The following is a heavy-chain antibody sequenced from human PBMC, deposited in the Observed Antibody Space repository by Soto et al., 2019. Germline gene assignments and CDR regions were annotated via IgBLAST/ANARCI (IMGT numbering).Heavy chain of an antibody. Sequence: EVQLLESGGGLVQPGGSLRLSCAASGFTFSSYAMSWVRQAPGKGLEWVSAISGSGGSIYYADSVKGRFTISRDNSKNPLKLQMNRLRAEETAVYCGAKGPDYDFWRGTIMDVWGKGTTVTVSS. V-gene: IGHV3-23*01. CDR3: AKGPDYDFWRGTIMDV. CDR1: GFTFSSYA. D-gene: IGHD3-3*01. CDR2: ISGSGGSI. J-gene: IGHJ6*03.